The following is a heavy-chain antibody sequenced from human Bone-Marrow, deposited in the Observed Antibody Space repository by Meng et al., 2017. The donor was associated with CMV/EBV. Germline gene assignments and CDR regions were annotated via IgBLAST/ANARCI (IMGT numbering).Heavy chain of an antibody. CDR2: INPNSGDT. J-gene: IGHJ6*02. CDR1: GYTFIGYY. Sequence: ASVKVSCKASGYTFIGYYIHWVRQAPGQGLEWMGWINPNSGDTNYAQRFQGRVTMTRDTSISTAYMELSRLRSDDTAVYYCASAMVRTVTTYYYYLYGLDVWGQGTTVTVSS. CDR3: ASAMVRTVTTYYYYLYGLDV. V-gene: IGHV1-2*02. D-gene: IGHD3-10*01.